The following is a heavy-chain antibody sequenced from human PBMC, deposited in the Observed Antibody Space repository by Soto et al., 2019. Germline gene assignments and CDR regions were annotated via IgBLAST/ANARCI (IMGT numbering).Heavy chain of an antibody. J-gene: IGHJ3*02. Sequence: QVQLVQSGAEVKKPGASVTVSCKASGYTLSDYYIQWVRQAPGQGLEWMGWINPNSGDPNYAQKFQGRVTMSRDKSINTAYMELRWLRSEDTAVYYCTREGGGIAAAGAGNDAFDIWGQGTKVTVSS. V-gene: IGHV1-2*02. CDR3: TREGGGIAAAGAGNDAFDI. CDR2: INPNSGDP. D-gene: IGHD6-13*01. CDR1: GYTLSDYY.